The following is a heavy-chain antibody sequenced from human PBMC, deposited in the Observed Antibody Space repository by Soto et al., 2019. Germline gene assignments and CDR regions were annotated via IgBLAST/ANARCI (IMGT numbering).Heavy chain of an antibody. D-gene: IGHD6-13*01. J-gene: IGHJ4*02. V-gene: IGHV4-59*08. CDR1: GGPISSYY. CDR2: IYYSGST. CDR3: ARRYSSSSDY. Sequence: PSETLSLTCTVSGGPISSYYWSWIRQPPGKGLEWIGYIYYSGSTNYNPSLKSRVTISVGTSKNQFSLKLSSVTAADTAVYYCARRYSSSSDYWGQGTLVTVSS.